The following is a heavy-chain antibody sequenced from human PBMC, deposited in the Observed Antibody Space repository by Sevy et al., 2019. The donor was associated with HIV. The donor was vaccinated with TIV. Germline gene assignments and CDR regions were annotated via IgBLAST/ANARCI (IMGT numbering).Heavy chain of an antibody. CDR3: GKDGSVTELRFWAQNGRRNYYYDAMHV. D-gene: IGHD3-16*01. CDR1: GFTFDDYA. CDR2: ISWNSGSI. J-gene: IGHJ6*02. V-gene: IGHV3-9*01. Sequence: GGSLRLSCAASGFTFDDYAMHWVRQAPGKGLEWVSGISWNSGSIGYADSVKGRFTISRDNAKNSLYLQMNSLRAEDTALDYSGKDGSVTELRFWAQNGRRNYYYDAMHVWGQGTTVTVSS.